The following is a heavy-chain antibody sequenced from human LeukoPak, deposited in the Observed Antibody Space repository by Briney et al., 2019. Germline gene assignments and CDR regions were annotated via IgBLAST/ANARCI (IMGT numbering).Heavy chain of an antibody. D-gene: IGHD3-22*01. Sequence: GESLKISCNASGYTLTNYWIGWVRQMPGKGLEWLGIISPGDSDTRYSPSFQGQVTISADKSISTAYLQWSSLKASDTAMYYCAKLPYVYDSSGYFSEWGQGTLVTVCS. CDR1: GYTLTNYW. CDR3: AKLPYVYDSSGYFSE. J-gene: IGHJ4*02. CDR2: ISPGDSDT. V-gene: IGHV5-51*01.